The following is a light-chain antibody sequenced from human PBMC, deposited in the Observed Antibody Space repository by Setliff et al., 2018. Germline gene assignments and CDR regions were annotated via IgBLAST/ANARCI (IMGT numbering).Light chain of an antibody. V-gene: IGLV2-14*01. CDR2: EVS. J-gene: IGLJ1*01. CDR1: SSDVGDYKY. CDR3: SSYTSLSTRV. Sequence: QSALAQPASVSGSPGQSITISCTGTSSDVGDYKYVSWYQQLPGKAPKLIIFEVSNRPSGIPNRFSGSKSGNTASLSISALQAEDEADYYCSSYTSLSTRVFGTGTKVTVL.